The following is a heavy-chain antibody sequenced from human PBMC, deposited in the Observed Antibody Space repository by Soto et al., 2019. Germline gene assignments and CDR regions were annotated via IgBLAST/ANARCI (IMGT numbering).Heavy chain of an antibody. CDR1: GGSISSSSYY. Sequence: TSETLSLTCTASGGSISSSSYYWGWIRQPPGKGLEWIGSIYYSGSTYYNPSLKSRVTISVDTSKNQFSLKLSSVTAADTAVYYCARVGPNTYSSSSFDPWGQGTLVTVSS. V-gene: IGHV4-39*01. CDR3: ARVGPNTYSSSSFDP. CDR2: IYYSGST. D-gene: IGHD6-13*01. J-gene: IGHJ5*02.